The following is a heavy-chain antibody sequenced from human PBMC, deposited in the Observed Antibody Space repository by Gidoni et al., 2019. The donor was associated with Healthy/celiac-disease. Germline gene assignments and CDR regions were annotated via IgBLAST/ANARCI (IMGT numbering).Heavy chain of an antibody. CDR3: AKGAPHGLSGYYFSGGSYYFDY. J-gene: IGHJ4*02. Sequence: FTISRDNSKNTLYLQMNSLRAEDTAVYYCAKGAPHGLSGYYFSGGSYYFDYWGQGTLVTVSS. V-gene: IGHV3-23*01. D-gene: IGHD3-22*01.